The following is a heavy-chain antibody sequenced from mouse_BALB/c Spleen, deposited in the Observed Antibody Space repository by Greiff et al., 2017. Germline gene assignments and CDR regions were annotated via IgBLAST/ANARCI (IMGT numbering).Heavy chain of an antibody. J-gene: IGHJ3*01. V-gene: IGHV2-9-2*01. Sequence: QVQLQQSGPGLVAPSQSLSITCTVSGFSLTSYDISWIRQPPGKGLEWLGVIWTGGGTNYNSAFMSRLSISKDNSKSQVFLKMNSLQTDDTAIYYCVREGDYDQAWFAYWGQGTLVTVSA. CDR2: IWTGGGT. CDR3: VREGDYDQAWFAY. D-gene: IGHD2-4*01. CDR1: GFSLTSYD.